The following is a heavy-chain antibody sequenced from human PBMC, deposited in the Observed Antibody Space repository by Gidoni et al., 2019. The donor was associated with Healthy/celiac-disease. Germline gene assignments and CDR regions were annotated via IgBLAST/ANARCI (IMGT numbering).Heavy chain of an antibody. Sequence: EVQLVESGGGLVQPGGSLRLSCAASGFTVSSNYMTWVRQAPGKGLEWVSVIYSGGSTYYADSVKGRFTISRDNSKNTLYLQMISLRAEDTAVYYCARDPTYYYDSSGPRNPSYYYYYGMDVWGQGTTVTVSS. CDR2: IYSGGST. V-gene: IGHV3-66*01. CDR1: GFTVSSNY. D-gene: IGHD3-22*01. CDR3: ARDPTYYYDSSGPRNPSYYYYYGMDV. J-gene: IGHJ6*02.